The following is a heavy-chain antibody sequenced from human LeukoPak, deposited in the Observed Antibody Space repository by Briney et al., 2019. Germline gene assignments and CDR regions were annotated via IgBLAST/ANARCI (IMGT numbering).Heavy chain of an antibody. D-gene: IGHD3-16*01. J-gene: IGHJ5*02. CDR3: ARGGWFDP. V-gene: IGHV4-4*09. CDR1: GGSISSDY. Sequence: PSETLSLTCTVSGGSISSDYWSWIRQPPGKGLEWIGYIYTSGSTNYNPSLKSRVTISVDTSKNQFSLKLSSVTAADTAVYYCARGGWFDPWGQGTLVTVSS. CDR2: IYTSGST.